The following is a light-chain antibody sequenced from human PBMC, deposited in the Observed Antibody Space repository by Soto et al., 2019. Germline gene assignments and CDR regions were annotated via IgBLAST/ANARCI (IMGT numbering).Light chain of an antibody. CDR3: QQYNSYRWT. V-gene: IGKV1-5*03. CDR1: QSISSW. J-gene: IGKJ1*01. CDR2: KAS. Sequence: MTQSPLSLPVTPGEPASITCRASQSISSWLAWYQQKPGKAPKLLIYKASSLESGVPSRFSGSGSGTEFTLTISSLQPDDFATYYCQQYNSYRWTFGQGTKVDIK.